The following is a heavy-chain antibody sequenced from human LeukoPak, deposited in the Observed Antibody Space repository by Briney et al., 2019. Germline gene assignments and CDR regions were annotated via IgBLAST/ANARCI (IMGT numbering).Heavy chain of an antibody. J-gene: IGHJ4*02. Sequence: ASVKVSCKGSGYTSTNYAISWVRQAPGQGLEWRGWTSVYKGNTNYAQKFQGRVTMTTDTSTSTTYMEVRSLRSDDTAMYYCAREGELNTVTPIFDNWGQGTLVIVSS. V-gene: IGHV1-18*01. CDR3: AREGELNTVTPIFDN. D-gene: IGHD4-17*01. CDR1: GYTSTNYA. CDR2: TSVYKGNT.